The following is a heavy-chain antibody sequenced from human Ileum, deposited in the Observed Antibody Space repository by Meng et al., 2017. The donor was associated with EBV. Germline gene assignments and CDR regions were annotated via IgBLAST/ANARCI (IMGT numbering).Heavy chain of an antibody. CDR2: IYRSGSN. Sequence: QLQPQEAGPVLVTPSETLAPPGTASGDAIRSSDYCWDWIRQSPGKGLEWIASIYRSGSNYYDPSLKSRVTISLDTSKKQFSLKLSAVTAANTAVYYCARDPAYPRGLFDSWGQGTLVTVSS. V-gene: IGHV4-39*07. D-gene: IGHD3-10*01. J-gene: IGHJ4*02. CDR1: GDAIRSSDYC. CDR3: ARDPAYPRGLFDS.